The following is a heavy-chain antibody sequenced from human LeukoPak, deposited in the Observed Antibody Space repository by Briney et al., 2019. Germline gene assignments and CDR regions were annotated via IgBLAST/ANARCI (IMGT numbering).Heavy chain of an antibody. D-gene: IGHD5-18*01. J-gene: IGHJ4*02. CDR3: AGAAMAYFDY. V-gene: IGHV3-48*01. Sequence: GGSLRLSCAASGFTFSSYSMNWVRQAPGKGLEWVSYISSSSSTIYYADSVKGRFTISRDNAKNSLYLQMNSLRAEDTAVYYCAGAAMAYFDYWGQGTLVTVSS. CDR1: GFTFSSYS. CDR2: ISSSSSTI.